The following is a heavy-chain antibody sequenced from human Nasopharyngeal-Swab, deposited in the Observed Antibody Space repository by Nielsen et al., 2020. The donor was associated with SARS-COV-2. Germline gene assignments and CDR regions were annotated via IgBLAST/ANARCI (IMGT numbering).Heavy chain of an antibody. J-gene: IGHJ6*02. CDR3: VKFLVGSGDYYYYGMDV. D-gene: IGHD2-15*01. CDR2: ISSNGGST. V-gene: IGHV3-64D*08. Sequence: WIRQPPGKGLEYVSAISSNGGSTYYADSVKGRFTISRDNSKNTLYLQMSSLRAEDTAVYYCVKFLVGSGDYYYYGMDVWGQGTTVTVSS.